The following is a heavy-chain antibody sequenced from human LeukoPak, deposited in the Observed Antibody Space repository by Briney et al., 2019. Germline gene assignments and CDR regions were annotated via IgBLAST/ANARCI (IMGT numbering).Heavy chain of an antibody. V-gene: IGHV3-11*04. CDR3: ARPKAVAGQPYYFDY. CDR2: ISSSGSTI. J-gene: IGHJ4*02. D-gene: IGHD6-19*01. CDR1: GFTFSDYY. Sequence: GGSLRLSCAASGFTFSDYYMSWIRQAPGKGLEWVSYISSSGSTIYYADSVKGRFTISRDNAKNSLYLQMNSLRAEDTAVYYCARPKAVAGQPYYFDYWGQGTLVTVSS.